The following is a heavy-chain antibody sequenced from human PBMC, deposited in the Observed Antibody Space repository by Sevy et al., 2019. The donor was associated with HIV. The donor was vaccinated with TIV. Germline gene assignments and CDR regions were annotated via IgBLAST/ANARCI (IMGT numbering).Heavy chain of an antibody. D-gene: IGHD2-15*01. J-gene: IGHJ5*02. CDR1: GGSFSSYC. V-gene: IGHV1-69*13. Sequence: ASVKVSCKASGGSFSSYCINWVRQAPGQGPEWMGVIIPIFGTANYAQKFQGRVTVTADESTNTAYMELSSLRSEDTAVYYCARERGRISGGERGNWFDPWGQGTLVTVSS. CDR3: ARERGRISGGERGNWFDP. CDR2: IIPIFGTA.